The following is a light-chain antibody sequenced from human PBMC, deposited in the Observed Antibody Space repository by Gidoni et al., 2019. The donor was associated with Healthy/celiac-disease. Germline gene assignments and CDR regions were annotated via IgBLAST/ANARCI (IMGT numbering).Light chain of an antibody. CDR2: AAS. V-gene: IGKV1-9*01. CDR3: QQLNSYRFT. Sequence: DIQLTQSPSFLSASVGDRVTITCRASQGISSYLAWYQQNPGKAPKLLIDAASTLQSGVPSRFSGSGSGTEFTLTISSLQPEDFATYYCQQLNSYRFTFGPGTKVDIK. CDR1: QGISSY. J-gene: IGKJ3*01.